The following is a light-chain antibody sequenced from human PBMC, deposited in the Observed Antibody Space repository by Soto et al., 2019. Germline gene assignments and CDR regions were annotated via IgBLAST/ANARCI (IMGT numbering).Light chain of an antibody. J-gene: IGLJ1*01. CDR1: SSNIGAGYD. CDR3: QSYDSTLSARYV. CDR2: GNT. V-gene: IGLV1-40*01. Sequence: QSSLTQPPSVSGAPGQRVTISCTGSSSNIGAGYDVHWYQQRPGTAPKLLIFGNTNRPSGVPDRFSGSKSGTSASLAITGLQAEDEGDYYCQSYDSTLSARYVLGTGTKVTV.